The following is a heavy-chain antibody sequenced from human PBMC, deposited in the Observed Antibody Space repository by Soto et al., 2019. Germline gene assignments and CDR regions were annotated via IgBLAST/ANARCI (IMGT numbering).Heavy chain of an antibody. J-gene: IGHJ4*02. V-gene: IGHV5-51*01. CDR1: GYNFASYW. CDR2: IYPGDSDT. D-gene: IGHD3-3*01. Sequence: GESKKISCKGSGYNFASYWIGWVRQMPGKGLEWMGIIYPGDSDTRYSPSFQGQVTISADKSISTAYLQWNSLKASDTAMYYCAVLWSGYYTAYDYWGQGTLVTVSS. CDR3: AVLWSGYYTAYDY.